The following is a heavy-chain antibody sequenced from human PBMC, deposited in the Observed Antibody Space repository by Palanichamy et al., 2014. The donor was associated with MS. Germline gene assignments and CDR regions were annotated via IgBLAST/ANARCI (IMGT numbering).Heavy chain of an antibody. CDR3: VRNPTGGSYYE. Sequence: QVQLQESGPGLVKPSDTLSLTCVVSGYSISSSNRWGWIRQPPGKGLEWIGYTHYSGSTYYNPSLKSRVTMSVDMSKNQLSLKLTSVTAVDTAVYYCVRNPTGGSYYEWGQGTLVTVSS. CDR1: GYSISSSNR. V-gene: IGHV4-28*01. J-gene: IGHJ4*02. D-gene: IGHD3-10*01. CDR2: THYSGST.